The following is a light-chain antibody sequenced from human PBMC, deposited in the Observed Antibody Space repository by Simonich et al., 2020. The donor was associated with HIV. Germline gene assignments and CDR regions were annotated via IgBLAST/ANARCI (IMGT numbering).Light chain of an antibody. CDR3: QQYGSSPA. Sequence: EIVMTQFPATLSVSPGERATLSCRASQSVSSSQLAWDQQKPGLAPRLLIYDASSRATGIPDRFSGSGSGTDFTLTSSRLEPEDFAVYYCQQYGSSPAFGPGTKVDIK. CDR2: DAS. V-gene: IGKV3D-20*01. CDR1: QSVSSSQ. J-gene: IGKJ3*01.